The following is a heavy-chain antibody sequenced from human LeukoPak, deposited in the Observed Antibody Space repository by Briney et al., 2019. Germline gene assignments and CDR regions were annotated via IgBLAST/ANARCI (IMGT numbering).Heavy chain of an antibody. CDR1: GFTVSSNY. Sequence: GGSLRLSCAASGFTVSSNYMSWVRQAPGKGLEWVSAISGSGGSTYYADSVKGRFTISRDNSKNTLYLQMNSLRAEDTAMYYCASGSGFLFDQLGQGTLVTVSS. CDR3: ASGSGFLFDQ. D-gene: IGHD6-25*01. CDR2: ISGSGGST. V-gene: IGHV3-23*01. J-gene: IGHJ4*02.